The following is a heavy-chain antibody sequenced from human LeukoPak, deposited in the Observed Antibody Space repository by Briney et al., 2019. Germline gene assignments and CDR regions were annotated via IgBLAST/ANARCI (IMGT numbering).Heavy chain of an antibody. D-gene: IGHD6-6*01. Sequence: GGSLRLSCAASGFTFSNYAMNWVRLGPGKGLEWVSVISGSGDNTYYADSVKGRFTISRDNSKNMLYLQMNSLRAEDTAVYYCAKWKYSNSGIDDYWGQGTLVTVSS. CDR1: GFTFSNYA. CDR2: ISGSGDNT. V-gene: IGHV3-23*01. J-gene: IGHJ4*02. CDR3: AKWKYSNSGIDDY.